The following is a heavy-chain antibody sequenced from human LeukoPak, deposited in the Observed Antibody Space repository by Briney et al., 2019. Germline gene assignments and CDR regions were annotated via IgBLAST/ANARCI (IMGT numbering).Heavy chain of an antibody. Sequence: PGGSLRLSCATSRFIFSSYWMTWVRRTPGKGLEWVASINQDGSDKYYVDSVKGRFTISRDNAKKSLYLEMSSLRAEDTAVYYCARDGSFWSGFRAFDLWGQGTVVTVSS. D-gene: IGHD3-3*01. J-gene: IGHJ3*01. V-gene: IGHV3-7*01. CDR3: ARDGSFWSGFRAFDL. CDR2: INQDGSDK. CDR1: RFIFSSYW.